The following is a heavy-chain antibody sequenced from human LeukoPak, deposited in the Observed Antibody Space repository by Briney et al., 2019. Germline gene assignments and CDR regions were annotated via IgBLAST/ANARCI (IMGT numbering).Heavy chain of an antibody. CDR1: EFTVSSNY. D-gene: IGHD3-22*01. CDR2: IYIGGNT. J-gene: IGHJ6*02. CDR3: ARDVRTSGYYYHYYGMDV. Sequence: GGSLRLSCAASEFTVSSNYMHWVRQAPGKGLEWVSLIYIGGNTFYADSVKGRFTISRDNSKNTLYLQMNSLRAEDTAVYYCARDVRTSGYYYHYYGMDVWGQGTTVTVSS. V-gene: IGHV3-53*01.